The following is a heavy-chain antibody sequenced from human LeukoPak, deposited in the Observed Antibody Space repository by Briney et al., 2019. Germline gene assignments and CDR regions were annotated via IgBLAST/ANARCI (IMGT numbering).Heavy chain of an antibody. D-gene: IGHD3-22*01. V-gene: IGHV1-18*01. CDR1: GYTFTSYG. CDR2: ISAYNGNT. Sequence: ASVKVSCKASGYTFTSYGISWVRQAPGQGLEWMGWISAYNGNTNYAQKLQGRVTMTTDTSTSTAYMELRSLRSDDTAVYYCARVLMYHYDSSGPSIFDYWGQGTLVTVSS. J-gene: IGHJ4*02. CDR3: ARVLMYHYDSSGPSIFDY.